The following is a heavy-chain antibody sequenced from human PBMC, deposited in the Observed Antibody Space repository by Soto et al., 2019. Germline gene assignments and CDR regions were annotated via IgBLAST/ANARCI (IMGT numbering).Heavy chain of an antibody. D-gene: IGHD2-2*01. CDR2: IIPIFGTA. J-gene: IGHJ6*02. Sequence: QVQLVQSGAEVKKPGSSVKVSCKASGGTFSSYAIRWVRQAPGQGLEWMGGIIPIFGTANYAQKFKGRVTITADETTSTAYMELSSLRSEDTAVYYCARHVPAAGYYYGMDVWGQGTTVTVSS. CDR1: GGTFSSYA. CDR3: ARHVPAAGYYYGMDV. V-gene: IGHV1-69*12.